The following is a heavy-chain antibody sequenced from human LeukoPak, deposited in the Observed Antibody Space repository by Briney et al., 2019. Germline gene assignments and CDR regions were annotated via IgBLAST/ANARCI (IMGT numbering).Heavy chain of an antibody. J-gene: IGHJ2*01. V-gene: IGHV3-74*01. CDR1: GFTFSSYW. CDR3: ARSEAVAWSFDL. Sequence: GGSLRLSCAASGFTFSSYWMHWVRQAPGKGLVWVSRINGDGSSTSYADSVKGRFTISRDNAKNTLYLQMNSLRAEDTAVYYCARSEAVAWSFDLWGRGTLVTVSS. D-gene: IGHD6-19*01. CDR2: INGDGSST.